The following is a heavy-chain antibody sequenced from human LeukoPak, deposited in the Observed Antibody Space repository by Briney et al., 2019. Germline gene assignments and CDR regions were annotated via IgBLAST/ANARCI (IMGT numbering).Heavy chain of an antibody. CDR2: IIPIFGTA. J-gene: IGHJ6*03. V-gene: IGHV1-69*06. D-gene: IGHD4-17*01. CDR3: ARTPESDDYGDYDYYYYYMDV. Sequence: ASVKVSCKASGYTFTSYDINWVRQAPGQGLEWMGGIIPIFGTANYAQKFQGRVTITADKSTSTAYMELSSLRSEDTAVYYCARTPESDDYGDYDYYYYYMDVWGKGTTVTVSS. CDR1: GYTFTSYD.